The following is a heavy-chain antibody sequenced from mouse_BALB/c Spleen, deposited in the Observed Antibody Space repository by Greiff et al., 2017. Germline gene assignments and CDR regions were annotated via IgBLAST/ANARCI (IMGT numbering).Heavy chain of an antibody. CDR3: VRDDPFAC. Sequence: EVMLVESGGGLVQPKGSLKLSCAASGFTFNTYAMNWVRQAPGKGLEWVARIRSKSNNYATYYADSVIDRFTISRDDSQSMLYLQMNNLKTEDTAMYYCVRDDPFACWGQGTLVTVSA. J-gene: IGHJ3*01. CDR2: IRSKSNNYAT. V-gene: IGHV10-1*02. CDR1: GFTFNTYA.